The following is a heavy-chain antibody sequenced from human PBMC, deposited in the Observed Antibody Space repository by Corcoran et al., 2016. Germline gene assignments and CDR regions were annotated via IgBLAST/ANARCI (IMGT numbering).Heavy chain of an antibody. CDR3: AGHPGRDIVVVPAAVR. J-gene: IGHJ4*02. V-gene: IGHV4-34*01. CDR1: GGSFSGYY. Sequence: QVQLQQWGAGLLKPSETLSLTCAVYGGSFSGYYWSWIRQPPGKGLEWIGEINHSGSTNYNPSLKSRVTISVDTSKNQFSLKLSSVTAADTAVYYCAGHPGRDIVVVPAAVRGGLGSLVTLP. CDR2: INHSGST. D-gene: IGHD2-2*01.